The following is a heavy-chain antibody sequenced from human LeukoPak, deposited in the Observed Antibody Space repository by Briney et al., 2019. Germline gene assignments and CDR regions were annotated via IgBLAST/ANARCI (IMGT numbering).Heavy chain of an antibody. CDR3: ARDRYAAAGTAAGY. CDR1: GYTFTCYY. Sequence: GASVKVSCKASGYTFTCYYMHWVRQAPGQGLEWMGWINPNSGGTNYAQKLQGRVTMTTDTSTSTAYMELRSLRSDDTAVYYCARDRYAAAGTAAGYWGQGTLVTVSS. D-gene: IGHD6-13*01. V-gene: IGHV1-2*02. CDR2: INPNSGGT. J-gene: IGHJ4*02.